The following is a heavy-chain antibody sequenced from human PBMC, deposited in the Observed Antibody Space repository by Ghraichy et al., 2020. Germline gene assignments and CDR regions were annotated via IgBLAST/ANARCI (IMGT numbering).Heavy chain of an antibody. D-gene: IGHD2-15*01. J-gene: IGHJ4*02. Sequence: SETLSLTCTVSGYSISSGYYWGWIRQPPGKGLEWIGSIYHSGSTYYNPSLKSRVTISVDTSKNQFSLKLSSVTAADTAVYYCARDPSFDWGQGTLVTVSS. CDR3: ARDPSFD. CDR1: GYSISSGYY. V-gene: IGHV4-38-2*02. CDR2: IYHSGST.